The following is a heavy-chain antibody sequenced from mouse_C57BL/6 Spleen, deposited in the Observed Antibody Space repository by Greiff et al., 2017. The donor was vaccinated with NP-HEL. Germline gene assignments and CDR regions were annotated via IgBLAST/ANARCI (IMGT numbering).Heavy chain of an antibody. J-gene: IGHJ3*01. CDR2: FHPYNDDT. V-gene: IGHV1-47*01. CDR1: GYTFPTYP. D-gene: IGHD3-2*01. CDR3: ARSDSSGYVFAY. Sequence: QVQLKESGAELVKPGASVKMSCKASGYTFPTYPIEWMKQNHGKSLEWIGNFHPYNDDTKYNEKFKGKATLTVEKSSSTVYLELSRLASDDSAVYYCARSDSSGYVFAYWGQGTLVTVSA.